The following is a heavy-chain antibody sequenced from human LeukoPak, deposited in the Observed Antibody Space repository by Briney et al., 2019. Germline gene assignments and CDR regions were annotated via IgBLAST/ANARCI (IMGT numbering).Heavy chain of an antibody. CDR2: ISGSGGST. V-gene: IGHV3-23*01. J-gene: IGHJ4*02. CDR1: GFTFSSYA. CDR3: AKGTALQLWDDGYYFDY. Sequence: GGSLRLSCAASGFTFSSYAMSWVRQAPGKGLEWVSAISGSGGSTYYADSVKGRFTISRDNSKNTLYLQMNSLRAEDTAVYYCAKGTALQLWDDGYYFDYWGQGTLVTVSS. D-gene: IGHD5-18*01.